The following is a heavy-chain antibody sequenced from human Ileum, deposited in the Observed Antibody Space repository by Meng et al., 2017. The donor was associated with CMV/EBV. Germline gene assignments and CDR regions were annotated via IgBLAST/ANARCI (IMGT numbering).Heavy chain of an antibody. V-gene: IGHV3-23*01. Sequence: GESLMISCAASGFTFSSYSMAWVRPAPGKGLEWVSLIRGSTYGGDTYYAHSVKGRYTIPRDTYKNTLYLQMISLRADDTAVYYCAKWECHHDPRGYDGGFDYWGQGTLVTVSS. CDR3: AKWECHHDPRGYDGGFDY. CDR1: GFTFSSYS. J-gene: IGHJ4*02. D-gene: IGHD5-12*01. CDR2: IRGSTYGGDT.